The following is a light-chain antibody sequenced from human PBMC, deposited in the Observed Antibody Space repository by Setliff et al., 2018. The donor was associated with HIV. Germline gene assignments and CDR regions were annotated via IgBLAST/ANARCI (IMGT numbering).Light chain of an antibody. Sequence: QSVLTQPPSVSEAPRQRVTISGSGSSSNIGNNVVNWYQQLPGKAPKLLIYYDDLLPSGVSDRFSGSKSGTSASLAISGLQSEDEADYYCAAWDDSLNGVVFGGGTKVTVL. CDR2: YDD. CDR3: AAWDDSLNGVV. CDR1: SSNIGNNV. J-gene: IGLJ2*01. V-gene: IGLV1-36*01.